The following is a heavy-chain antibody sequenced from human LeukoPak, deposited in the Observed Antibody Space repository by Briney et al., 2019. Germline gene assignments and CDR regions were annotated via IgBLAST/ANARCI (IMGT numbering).Heavy chain of an antibody. J-gene: IGHJ2*01. D-gene: IGHD6-13*01. CDR1: GGSISSYY. V-gene: IGHV4-4*07. CDR3: ARSASYSSSWYSWYFDL. Sequence: SETLSLTCTVSGGSISSYYWNWIRQPAGKGLEWIGRIYTSGSTNYNPSLKSRVTMSVDTSKNQFSLKLSSVTAADTAVYYCARSASYSSSWYSWYFDLWGRGTLVTVSS. CDR2: IYTSGST.